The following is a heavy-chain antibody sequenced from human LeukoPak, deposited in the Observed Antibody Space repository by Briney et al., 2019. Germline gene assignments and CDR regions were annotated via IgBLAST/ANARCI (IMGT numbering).Heavy chain of an antibody. V-gene: IGHV3-74*01. J-gene: IGHJ3*02. CDR3: AKDLYGFWSGYYKDDAFDI. CDR2: INSDGSST. Sequence: AGGSLRLSCAASGFTFSSYWMHWVRQAPGKGLVWVSCINSDGSSTSYADSVKGRFTISRDNAKNTLYLQMNSLRAEDTAVYYCAKDLYGFWSGYYKDDAFDIWGQGTMVTVSS. CDR1: GFTFSSYW. D-gene: IGHD3-3*01.